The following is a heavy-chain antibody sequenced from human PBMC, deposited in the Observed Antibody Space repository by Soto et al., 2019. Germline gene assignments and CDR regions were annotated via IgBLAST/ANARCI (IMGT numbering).Heavy chain of an antibody. J-gene: IGHJ5*02. CDR3: ANKLGRLAPSSGWFYNWFDP. CDR1: GFTFSSYA. Sequence: EVQLLESGGGLVQPGGSLRLSCAASGFTFSSYAMSWVRQAPGKGLEWVSAISGSGGSTYYADSVKGRFTISRDNSKNTLYLQMNSLRAEDTAVYYCANKLGRLAPSSGWFYNWFDPWGQGTLVTVSS. V-gene: IGHV3-23*01. CDR2: ISGSGGST. D-gene: IGHD6-19*01.